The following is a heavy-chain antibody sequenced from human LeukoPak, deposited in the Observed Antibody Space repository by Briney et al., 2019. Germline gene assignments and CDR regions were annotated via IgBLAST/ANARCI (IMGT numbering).Heavy chain of an antibody. CDR3: ARARGPRYSSSWHWSYFDY. Sequence: SETLSLTCAVYGGSFSGYYWSWIRQPPGKGLEWIGEINHSGSTNYNPSLRSRVTISVDTSKNQFSLKLGFVTAADTAVYYCARARGPRYSSSWHWSYFDYWGQGTLVTVSS. CDR2: INHSGST. CDR1: GGSFSGYY. D-gene: IGHD6-13*01. J-gene: IGHJ4*02. V-gene: IGHV4-34*01.